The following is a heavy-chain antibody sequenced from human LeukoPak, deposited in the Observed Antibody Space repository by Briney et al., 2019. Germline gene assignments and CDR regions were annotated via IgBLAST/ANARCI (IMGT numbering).Heavy chain of an antibody. CDR3: ASRIQLPMDY. Sequence: SVKVSCKASGGTFSRYAISWVRQAPGQGLEWMGGIIPIFGTANYAQKFQGRVTITADESTSTAYMEVSSLRSEDTAVYYCASRIQLPMDYWGQGTLVTVSS. CDR1: GGTFSRYA. V-gene: IGHV1-69*01. CDR2: IIPIFGTA. J-gene: IGHJ4*02. D-gene: IGHD5-18*01.